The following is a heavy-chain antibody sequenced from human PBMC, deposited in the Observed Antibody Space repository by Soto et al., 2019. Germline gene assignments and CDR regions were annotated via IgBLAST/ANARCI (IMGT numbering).Heavy chain of an antibody. CDR3: ARGRGSFLEWSRVSLAIGKEYYYYYMDV. D-gene: IGHD3-3*01. Sequence: SETLSLTCTVSGGSISSYYWSWIRQPPGKGLEWIGYIYYSGSTNYNPSLKSRVTISVDTSKNQFSLKLSSVTAADTAVYYCARGRGSFLEWSRVSLAIGKEYYYYYMDVWGKGTTVTVSS. CDR1: GGSISSYY. V-gene: IGHV4-59*01. CDR2: IYYSGST. J-gene: IGHJ6*03.